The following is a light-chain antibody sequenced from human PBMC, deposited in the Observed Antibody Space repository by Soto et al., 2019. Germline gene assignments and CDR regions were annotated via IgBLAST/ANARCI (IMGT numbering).Light chain of an antibody. CDR2: GAS. CDR3: QQSFATPIYT. V-gene: IGKV1-39*01. J-gene: IGKJ2*01. CDR1: QTISTY. Sequence: DIQMTQSPSTLSASIGDTVTITCGASQTISTYLNWYQQKPGKAPQLLIYGASSLQSEIPSRFTGSGSGTHFTLTITSLQPEDFAIYYCQQSFATPIYTFGQGTRLEIK.